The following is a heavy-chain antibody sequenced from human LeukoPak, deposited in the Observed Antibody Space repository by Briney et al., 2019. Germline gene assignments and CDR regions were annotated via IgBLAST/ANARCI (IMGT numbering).Heavy chain of an antibody. D-gene: IGHD3-16*02. V-gene: IGHV3-74*01. Sequence: GGSLRLSCAASGFTFSSYWMNWVRQAPGKGLVWVSRINSDGSNTKYADSVKGRFTISRDNSKNTLSLQMNSLRAEDTAVYYCAKDPYDYVWGSYRDKHWFDPWGQGTLVTVSS. CDR2: INSDGSNT. CDR1: GFTFSSYW. J-gene: IGHJ5*02. CDR3: AKDPYDYVWGSYRDKHWFDP.